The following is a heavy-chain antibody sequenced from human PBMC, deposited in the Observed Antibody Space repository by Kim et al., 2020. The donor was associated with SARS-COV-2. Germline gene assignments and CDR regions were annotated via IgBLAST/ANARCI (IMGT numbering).Heavy chain of an antibody. CDR1: GGSISSGGYY. Sequence: SETLSRTCTVSGGSISSGGYYWSWIRQHPGKGLEWIGYIYYSGSTYYNPSLKSRVTISVDTSKNQFSLKLSSVTAADTAVYYCARDGGYGDYAYWYFDLWGRGTLVTVSS. CDR3: ARDGGYGDYAYWYFDL. V-gene: IGHV4-31*03. J-gene: IGHJ2*01. D-gene: IGHD4-17*01. CDR2: IYYSGST.